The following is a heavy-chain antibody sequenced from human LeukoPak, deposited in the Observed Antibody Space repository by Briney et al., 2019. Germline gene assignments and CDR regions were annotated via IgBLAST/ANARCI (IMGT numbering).Heavy chain of an antibody. D-gene: IGHD6-19*01. J-gene: IGHJ3*02. V-gene: IGHV4-31*03. CDR3: ARSFSGWYGLDAFDI. Sequence: SQTLSLTCTVSGGSISSGGYYWSWIRQHPGKGLEWIGYIYYSGSTYYNPSLKSRVTISVDTSKNQFSLKPSSVTAADTAVYYCARSFSGWYGLDAFDIWGQGTMVTVSS. CDR1: GGSISSGGYY. CDR2: IYYSGST.